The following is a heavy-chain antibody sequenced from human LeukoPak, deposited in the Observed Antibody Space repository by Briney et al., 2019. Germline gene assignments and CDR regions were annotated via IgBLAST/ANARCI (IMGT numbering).Heavy chain of an antibody. V-gene: IGHV3-23*01. CDR1: GFTFSSYW. J-gene: IGHJ4*02. CDR3: AKGLVPAAIRVVDY. Sequence: PGGSLRLSCAASGFTFSSYWMSWVRQAPGKGLEWVSAISASGGSTYYADSVKGRFTISRDNSQNTLYLQVNSLRAEDTAVYYCAKGLVPAAIRVVDYWGQGTLVTVSS. D-gene: IGHD2-2*01. CDR2: ISASGGST.